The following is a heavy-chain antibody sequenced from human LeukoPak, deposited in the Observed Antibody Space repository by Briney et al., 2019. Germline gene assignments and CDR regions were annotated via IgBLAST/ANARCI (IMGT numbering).Heavy chain of an antibody. Sequence: GGSLRLSCAASGFTFSSYEMNWVRQAPGKGLEWVSYISSSGSTIYYADSVKGRFTISRDNAKNSLYLQMNSLRAEDTAVYYCARDFPPRYYYDSSGPEIDAFDIWGQGTMVTVSS. V-gene: IGHV3-48*03. CDR1: GFTFSSYE. CDR2: ISSSGSTI. CDR3: ARDFPPRYYYDSSGPEIDAFDI. D-gene: IGHD3-22*01. J-gene: IGHJ3*02.